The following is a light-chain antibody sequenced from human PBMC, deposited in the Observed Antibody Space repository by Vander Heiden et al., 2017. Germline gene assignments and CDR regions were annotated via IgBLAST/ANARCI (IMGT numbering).Light chain of an antibody. J-gene: IGLJ1*01. CDR3: SSYTISGTFPYV. CDR2: DVD. CDR1: RSDIGGYSY. Sequence: QSALTQPAPVSGSPGLSITISCPGTRSDIGGYSYVSWYQRHPGKAPKLIIYDVDSRPSGVSNRFSGSKSGKTASLTISGLQAEDEAEYYCSSYTISGTFPYVFGAGTQVTVL. V-gene: IGLV2-14*01.